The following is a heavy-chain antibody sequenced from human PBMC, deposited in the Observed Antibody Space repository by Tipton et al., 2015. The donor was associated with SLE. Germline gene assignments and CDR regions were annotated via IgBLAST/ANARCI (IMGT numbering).Heavy chain of an antibody. D-gene: IGHD4-17*01. Sequence: SLRLSCAASGFTFSNYKMHWVRQAPGKGLEWVAVIWNDGSDIYFADSVKGRFTISRDNSKSTLYLQMNSLRAEDTAVYYCARELYGDYEYFQHWGQGTLVTVSS. CDR2: IWNDGSDI. J-gene: IGHJ1*01. CDR1: GFTFSNYK. V-gene: IGHV3-33*08. CDR3: ARELYGDYEYFQH.